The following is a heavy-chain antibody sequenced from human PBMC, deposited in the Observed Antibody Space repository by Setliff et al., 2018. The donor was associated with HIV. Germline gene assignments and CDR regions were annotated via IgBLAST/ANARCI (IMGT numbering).Heavy chain of an antibody. CDR1: GGTFSDYA. CDR3: AREQTAQDDYYYYGMDV. Sequence: SVKVSCKASGGTFSDYAISWMRQAPGQGLEWMGRIIPVFGTSNFAQKFQGRVTLTADKSTRTAYMELSSLRSEDTALYFCAREQTAQDDYYYYGMDVWGQGTTVTVSS. V-gene: IGHV1-69*06. J-gene: IGHJ6*02. CDR2: IIPVFGTS.